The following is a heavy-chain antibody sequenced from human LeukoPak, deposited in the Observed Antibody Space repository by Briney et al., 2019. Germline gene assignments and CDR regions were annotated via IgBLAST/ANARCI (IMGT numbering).Heavy chain of an antibody. CDR2: ISSSSSYI. J-gene: IGHJ4*02. V-gene: IGHV3-21*01. CDR1: GFTFSSYS. D-gene: IGHD4/OR15-4a*01. CDR3: ARGAPTKLTSHVSNDY. Sequence: NPGGSLRLSCAASGFTFSSYSMNWVRQAPGKGLEWVSSISSSSSYIYYADSVKGRFTISRDNAKNSLYLQMNSLRAEDTAVYYCARGAPTKLTSHVSNDYWGQGTLVTVSS.